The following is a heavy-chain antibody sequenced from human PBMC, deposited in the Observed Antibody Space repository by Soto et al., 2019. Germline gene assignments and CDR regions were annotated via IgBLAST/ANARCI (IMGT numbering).Heavy chain of an antibody. Sequence: SETLSLTCTVSGVSIGGRGCYWSRIRQPPGKGLEWIGDIYYSGSTYYNPSLKSRVTISVDTSKNQFSLNLSSVTAADTAVYFFSGRRGSGSYYPSFGYWGQGTLGTVSS. V-gene: IGHV4-31*09. CDR1: GVSIGGRGCY. J-gene: IGHJ4*02. CDR2: IYYSGST. CDR3: SGRRGSGSYYPSFGY. D-gene: IGHD3-10*01.